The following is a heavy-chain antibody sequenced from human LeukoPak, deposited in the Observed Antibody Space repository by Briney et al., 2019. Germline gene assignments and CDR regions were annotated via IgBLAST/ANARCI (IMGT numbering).Heavy chain of an antibody. CDR1: GGSFSGHY. Sequence: SPSETLSLTCAVSGGSFSGHYWNWIRQPPGKGLEWIGYIYYSGSTNYNPSLKSRVTISVDTSKNQFSLKLSSVTAADTAVYYCARVSGWVDYWGQGTLVTVSS. V-gene: IGHV4-59*11. CDR3: ARVSGWVDY. D-gene: IGHD6-19*01. J-gene: IGHJ4*02. CDR2: IYYSGST.